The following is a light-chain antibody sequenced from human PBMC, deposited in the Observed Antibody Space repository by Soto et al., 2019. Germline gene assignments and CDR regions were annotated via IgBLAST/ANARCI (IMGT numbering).Light chain of an antibody. V-gene: IGKV1-5*01. CDR1: LPISNY. Sequence: DIQMTQSPSSLSASVGDRVTITCRASLPISNYLAWYQQKPGKIPNLLIYDASRLESGVPSRFGGSGSGTEFTLSISSLQPDDFAIYYCQEYNSYSGTFGPGTKVDIK. CDR3: QEYNSYSGT. J-gene: IGKJ1*01. CDR2: DAS.